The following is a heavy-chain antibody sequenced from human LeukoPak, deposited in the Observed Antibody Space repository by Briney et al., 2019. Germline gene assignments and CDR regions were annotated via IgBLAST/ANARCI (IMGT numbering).Heavy chain of an antibody. J-gene: IGHJ4*02. CDR1: GGSFIGYY. CDR2: INHSGST. Sequence: KPSETLSLTCAVYGGSFIGYYWSWIRQPPGKGLEWIGEINHSGSTNYNPSLKSRVTISLDTSKNQFSLKLTSVTAADTAVYYCARVSGLTIEASWGQGSLVTVSS. V-gene: IGHV4-34*01. D-gene: IGHD3-3*01. CDR3: ARVSGLTIEAS.